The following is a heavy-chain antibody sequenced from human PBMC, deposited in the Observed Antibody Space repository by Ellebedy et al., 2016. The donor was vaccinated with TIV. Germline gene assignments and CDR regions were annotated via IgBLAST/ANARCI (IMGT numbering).Heavy chain of an antibody. CDR3: VKVQGVGYFQH. Sequence: GESLKISCSASGFTFSSYAMHWVRQAPGKGLQSVSAISSNGGSTYYADSVKGRFTISRDNSKNTLYLQMSSLRAEDTAVYYCVKVQGVGYFQHWGQGTLVTVSS. J-gene: IGHJ1*01. CDR1: GFTFSSYA. D-gene: IGHD1-1*01. CDR2: ISSNGGST. V-gene: IGHV3-64D*06.